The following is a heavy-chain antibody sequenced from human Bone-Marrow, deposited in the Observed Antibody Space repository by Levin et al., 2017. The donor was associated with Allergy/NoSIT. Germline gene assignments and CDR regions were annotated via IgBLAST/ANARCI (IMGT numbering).Heavy chain of an antibody. J-gene: IGHJ3*02. D-gene: IGHD6-19*01. CDR2: IRSKANSYAT. CDR1: GFTFSGSA. Sequence: GESLKISCAASGFTFSGSAMHWVRQASGKGLEWVGRIRSKANSYATAYAASVKGRFTISRDDSKNTAYLQMNSLKTEDTAVYYCTVFDLTGIAVAGPDAFDSWGQGTMVTVSS. V-gene: IGHV3-73*01. CDR3: TVFDLTGIAVAGPDAFDS.